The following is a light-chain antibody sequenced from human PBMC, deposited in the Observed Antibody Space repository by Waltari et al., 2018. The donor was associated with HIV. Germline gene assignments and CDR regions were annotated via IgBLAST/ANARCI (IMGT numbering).Light chain of an antibody. CDR2: AAS. V-gene: IGKV1-6*01. CDR3: LQDHNFPWT. Sequence: AIQMTQSPSSLSASVGDEVTITCRASQDLRNDLGWYQQRPGKAPKVLIYAASKLQSGVPSRFSGRGSGTDFTLTITSLQPEDFATYYCLQDHNFPWTFGQGTKVELK. CDR1: QDLRND. J-gene: IGKJ1*01.